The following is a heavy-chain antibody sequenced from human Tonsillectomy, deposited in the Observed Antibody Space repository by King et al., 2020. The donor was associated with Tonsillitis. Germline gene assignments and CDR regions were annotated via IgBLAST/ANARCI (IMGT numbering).Heavy chain of an antibody. Sequence: QLQESGPGLVKPSETLSLTCTVSGDSVSSNYWSWFRQPPGKGLEWIGYIDYSGSANYNPSLKSRVTISIDTSKNQFSLKLNSVTAADTAVYYCARDRCGGDCYADTWGRGTLVTVSS. D-gene: IGHD2-21*01. V-gene: IGHV4-59*02. CDR3: ARDRCGGDCYADT. J-gene: IGHJ4*02. CDR1: GDSVSSNY. CDR2: IDYSGSA.